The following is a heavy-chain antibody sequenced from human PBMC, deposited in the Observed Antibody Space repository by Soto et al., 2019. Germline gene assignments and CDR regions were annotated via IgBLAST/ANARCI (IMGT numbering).Heavy chain of an antibody. J-gene: IGHJ4*02. Sequence: GGSLRLSCAVSGFTFSSHSMSWVRQAPGKGLEWVSYISSSSTTIYYADSVKGRFAISRDNAENSLYLHMNSLRDEDTAVYYCARDLIWNGYPIWGQGTLVTVSS. CDR1: GFTFSSHS. V-gene: IGHV3-48*02. D-gene: IGHD3-3*01. CDR3: ARDLIWNGYPI. CDR2: ISSSSTTI.